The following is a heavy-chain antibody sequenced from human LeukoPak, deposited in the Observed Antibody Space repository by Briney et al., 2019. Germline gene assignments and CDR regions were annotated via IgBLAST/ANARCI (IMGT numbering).Heavy chain of an antibody. V-gene: IGHV1-2*02. CDR3: AIDAFDI. CDR2: INPNSGGT. CDR1: GYTFTGYY. J-gene: IGHJ3*02. Sequence: ASVKVSCKASGYTFTGYYMHWVRQAPGQGLEWMGWINPNSGGTNYAQKFQGRVTMTRDMSTSTVYMELSSLRSEDTAVYYCAIDAFDIWGQGTMVTVSS.